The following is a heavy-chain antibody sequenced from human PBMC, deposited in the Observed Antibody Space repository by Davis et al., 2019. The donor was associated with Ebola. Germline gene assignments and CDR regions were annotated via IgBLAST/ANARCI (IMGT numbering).Heavy chain of an antibody. CDR1: GYTFTSYD. J-gene: IGHJ6*01. CDR3: ARGGVRYNGRRVYYYYGMDV. CDR2: MNPNSGKT. D-gene: IGHD1-1*01. Sequence: AASVKVSCKASGYTFTSYDINWVRQATGQGLEWMGWMNPNSGKTGYAQKFQGRVTMTRNTSISTAYMELSSLRSEDTAVYYCARGGVRYNGRRVYYYYGMDVWGQGTTVTVSS. V-gene: IGHV1-8*01.